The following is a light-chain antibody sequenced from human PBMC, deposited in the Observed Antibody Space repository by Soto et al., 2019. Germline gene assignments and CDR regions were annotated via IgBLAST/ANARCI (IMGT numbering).Light chain of an antibody. CDR1: QSLLHSNGYNS. J-gene: IGKJ4*02. Sequence: DVVMTQSPLSLPVTPGEPASISCRSSQSLLHSNGYNSLDWYLQKPGQSPQLLIYLGSNWATGVPDRFSGSGSGTDFTLKISRVEAEDVGVYYCMQALQTPLTFGGGTKVEIK. V-gene: IGKV2-28*01. CDR2: LGS. CDR3: MQALQTPLT.